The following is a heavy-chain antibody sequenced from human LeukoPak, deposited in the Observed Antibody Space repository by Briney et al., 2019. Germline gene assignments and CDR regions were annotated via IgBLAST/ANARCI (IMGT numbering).Heavy chain of an antibody. V-gene: IGHV3-74*01. CDR1: GLIFRDHS. J-gene: IGHJ4*02. CDR2: INPDGST. CDR3: VRALGGSDDY. D-gene: IGHD1-26*01. Sequence: GGSLRLSCAASGLIFRDHSMHWARQIPGKGLVWVSRINPDGSTNYADSVKGRFTISRDNAKNTLYLQMKSLRVDDSSLYFCVRALGGSDDYWGQGTLVTVSS.